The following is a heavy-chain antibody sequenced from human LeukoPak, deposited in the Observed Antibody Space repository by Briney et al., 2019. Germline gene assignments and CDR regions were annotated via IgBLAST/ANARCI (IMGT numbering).Heavy chain of an antibody. V-gene: IGHV3-66*01. Sequence: GGSLRLSCAASGVTVSGNYMSWVRQAPGKGLEWVSVIYSGGSTYYADSVKGRFTISRDNSKNTLYLQMNSLRAEDTAVYYCARVRIVVVPADRSFDYWGQGTLVTVSS. CDR2: IYSGGST. D-gene: IGHD2-2*01. CDR1: GVTVSGNY. J-gene: IGHJ4*02. CDR3: ARVRIVVVPADRSFDY.